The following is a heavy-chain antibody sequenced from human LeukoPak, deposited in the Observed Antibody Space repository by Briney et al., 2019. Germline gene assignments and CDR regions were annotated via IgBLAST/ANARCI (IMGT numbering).Heavy chain of an antibody. CDR3: ARDHQVRGAISDAFDI. J-gene: IGHJ3*02. CDR1: GGSISSSNW. Sequence: SETLSLTCAVSGGSISSSNWWSWVRQPPGKGLEWIGEIYHSGSTNYNPSPKSRVTISVDKSKNQFSLKLSSVTAADTAVYYCARDHQVRGAISDAFDIWGQGTMVTVSS. D-gene: IGHD3-10*01. CDR2: IYHSGST. V-gene: IGHV4-4*02.